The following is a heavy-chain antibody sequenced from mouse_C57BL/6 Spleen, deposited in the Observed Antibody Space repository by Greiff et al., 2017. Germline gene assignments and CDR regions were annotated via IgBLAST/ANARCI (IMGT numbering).Heavy chain of an antibody. CDR1: GFTFSDAW. J-gene: IGHJ3*01. CDR3: TRFDDGYGGFAY. CDR2: IRNKANNHAT. D-gene: IGHD2-3*01. V-gene: IGHV6-6*01. Sequence: EVKLVESGGGLVQPGGSMKLSCAASGFTFSDAWMDWVRQSPEKGLEWVAEIRNKANNHATYYAESVKGRFTISRDDSKSSVYLQMNSLRAEDTGIYYCTRFDDGYGGFAYWGQGTLVTVSA.